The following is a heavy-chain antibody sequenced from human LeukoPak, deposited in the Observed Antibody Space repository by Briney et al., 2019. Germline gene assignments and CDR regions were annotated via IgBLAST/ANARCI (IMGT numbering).Heavy chain of an antibody. V-gene: IGHV1-2*02. Sequence: ASVKVSCKASGYTFTGYYMHWVRQAPGQGLEWMGWINPNSGGTNYAQKFQGRVAMTRDTSISTAYMELSRLRSDDTAVYYCARVHDILTGRFDYWGQGTLVTVSS. J-gene: IGHJ4*02. CDR1: GYTFTGYY. CDR2: INPNSGGT. CDR3: ARVHDILTGRFDY. D-gene: IGHD3-9*01.